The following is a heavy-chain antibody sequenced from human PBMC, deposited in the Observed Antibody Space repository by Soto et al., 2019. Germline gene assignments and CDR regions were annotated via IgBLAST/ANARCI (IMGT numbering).Heavy chain of an antibody. V-gene: IGHV4-30-4*01. J-gene: IGHJ5*02. CDR1: GGSISSGDYY. Sequence: PSETLSLTCTVSGGSISSGDYYWSWIRQPPGKGLEWIGYIYYSGSTYYNPSLKSRVTISVDTSKNQFSLKLSSVTAADTAVYYCARAGLEWSYNWFEPWGQGTLVTVSS. CDR2: IYYSGST. CDR3: ARAGLEWSYNWFEP. D-gene: IGHD3-3*01.